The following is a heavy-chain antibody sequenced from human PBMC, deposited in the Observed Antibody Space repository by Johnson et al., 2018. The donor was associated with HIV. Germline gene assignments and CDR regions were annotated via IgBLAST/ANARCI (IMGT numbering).Heavy chain of an antibody. CDR2: ISWNSGSI. V-gene: IGHV3-9*01. CDR3: AKCREQLVRDAFDI. CDR1: GFTFDDYA. Sequence: VQLVESGGGLVQPGRSLRLSCAASGFTFDDYAMHWVRQAPGKGLEWVSGISWNSGSIGYADSVKGRLTISSDNAKNSLYLQMNSLRAEDTAVYYCAKCREQLVRDAFDIWGQGTMVTVSS. J-gene: IGHJ3*02. D-gene: IGHD6-6*01.